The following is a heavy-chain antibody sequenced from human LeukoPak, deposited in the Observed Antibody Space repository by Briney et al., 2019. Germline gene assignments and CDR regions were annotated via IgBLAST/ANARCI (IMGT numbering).Heavy chain of an antibody. D-gene: IGHD3-22*01. CDR1: GGSISSPSYH. CDR3: VREITMAVVVD. CDR2: IYYTGTT. Sequence: SETLSLTCTVSGGSISSPSYHWGWIRQPPGKGLEWIGSIYYTGTTYYSPSLMGRLTMSVETSKNQFSLRLSSLTAADTAVYYCVREITMAVVVDGGQGTLVTVSS. J-gene: IGHJ4*02. V-gene: IGHV4-39*07.